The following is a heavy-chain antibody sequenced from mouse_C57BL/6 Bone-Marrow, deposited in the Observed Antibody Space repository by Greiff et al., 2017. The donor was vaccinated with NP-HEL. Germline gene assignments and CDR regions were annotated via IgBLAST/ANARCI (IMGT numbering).Heavy chain of an antibody. J-gene: IGHJ4*01. V-gene: IGHV1-19*01. D-gene: IGHD2-3*01. CDR2: INPYNGGT. Sequence: EVQLQQSGPVLVKPGASVKMSCKASGYTFTDYYMNWVKQSHGKSLEWIGVINPYNGGTSYNQKFKGKATLTVDKSSSTAYMELNSLTSEDSAVYYCARCGNDGYYVLYYYAMDYWGQGTSVTVSS. CDR1: GYTFTDYY. CDR3: ARCGNDGYYVLYYYAMDY.